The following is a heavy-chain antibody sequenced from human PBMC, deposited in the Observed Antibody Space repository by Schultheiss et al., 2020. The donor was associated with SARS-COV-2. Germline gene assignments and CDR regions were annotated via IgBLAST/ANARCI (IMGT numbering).Heavy chain of an antibody. CDR3: ATAPSRSSYYYYGMDV. CDR1: GYTFTSYG. D-gene: IGHD6-6*01. CDR2: ISAYNGNT. V-gene: IGHV1-18*01. Sequence: ASVKVSCKASGYTFTSYGISWVRQAPGQGLEWMGWISAYNGNTNYAQKLQGRVTMTTDTSTSTAYMELSSLRSEDTAVYYCATAPSRSSYYYYGMDVWGQGTTVTVSS. J-gene: IGHJ6*02.